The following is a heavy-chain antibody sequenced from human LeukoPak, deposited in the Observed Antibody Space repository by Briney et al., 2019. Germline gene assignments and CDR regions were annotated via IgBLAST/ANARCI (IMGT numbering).Heavy chain of an antibody. CDR1: GFTFRSYA. V-gene: IGHV3-23*01. D-gene: IGHD2-2*01. CDR3: AKRRYCTTTSCHDFDY. J-gene: IGHJ4*02. Sequence: GGSLRLSCAASGFTFRSYAMNWVRQAPGKGLEWVSAISADGDSTYYADSVKGRFTISRDNSKNTQYLQMNSLRPGDTAVYYCAKRRYCTTTSCHDFDYWSQGTLVTVSS. CDR2: ISADGDST.